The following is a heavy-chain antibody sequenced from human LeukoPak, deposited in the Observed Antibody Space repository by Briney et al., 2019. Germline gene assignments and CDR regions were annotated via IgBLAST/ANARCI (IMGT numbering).Heavy chain of an antibody. D-gene: IGHD5-12*01. Sequence: PSETLSLTCTVSGGSVSSGSYYWSWIRQPPGKGLEWTGYIYYSGSTNYNPSLKSRVTISVDTSKNQFSLKLSSVTAADTAVYYCARSGGYSGYDWVFDYWGQGTLVTVSS. J-gene: IGHJ4*02. V-gene: IGHV4-61*01. CDR3: ARSGGYSGYDWVFDY. CDR2: IYYSGST. CDR1: GGSVSSGSYY.